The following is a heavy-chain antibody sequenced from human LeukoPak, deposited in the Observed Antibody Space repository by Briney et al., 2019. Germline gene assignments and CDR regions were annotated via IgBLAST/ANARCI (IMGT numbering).Heavy chain of an antibody. CDR1: GFTFSSYS. J-gene: IGHJ6*03. CDR3: ARDPYSGNYGAYYYYYMDV. Sequence: GGSLRLSCAASGFTFSSYSMNWVRQAPGKGLEWVSYISSSSTIYYADSVKGRFTISRDNAKNSLYLQMDSLRVEDTAVYYCARDPYSGNYGAYYYYYMDVWGKGTTVTISS. V-gene: IGHV3-48*04. CDR2: ISSSSTI. D-gene: IGHD1-26*01.